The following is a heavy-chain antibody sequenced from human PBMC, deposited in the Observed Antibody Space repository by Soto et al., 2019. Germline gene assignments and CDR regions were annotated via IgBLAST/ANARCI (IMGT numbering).Heavy chain of an antibody. D-gene: IGHD2-15*01. V-gene: IGHV3-23*01. CDR1: GFTFSNYA. CDR3: TKANRYCSGANCFTFDY. CDR2: FSSGGGGT. J-gene: IGHJ4*02. Sequence: EVQLLESGGGLLQPGGSLRLSCTASGFTFSNYAMSWVRQAPGKGLEWVSTFSSGGGGTYYADSVKGRLTISRDNSKNTLSLQMNSLRADDTAVYYCTKANRYCSGANCFTFDYWGLGTLVTVSS.